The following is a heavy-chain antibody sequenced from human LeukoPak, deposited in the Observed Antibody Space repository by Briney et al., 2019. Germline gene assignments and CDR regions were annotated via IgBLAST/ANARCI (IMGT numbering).Heavy chain of an antibody. Sequence: GGSLRLSCAASGFTFSSSGMSWVRQAPGKGLEWVSAISGSGGSTYYADSVKGRFTVSRDNSKDTLYLHMNSLRVEDTAVYYCAKDIRYDSSGFDYWGQGTLVTVSS. CDR2: ISGSGGST. CDR1: GFTFSSSG. CDR3: AKDIRYDSSGFDY. J-gene: IGHJ4*02. D-gene: IGHD3-22*01. V-gene: IGHV3-23*01.